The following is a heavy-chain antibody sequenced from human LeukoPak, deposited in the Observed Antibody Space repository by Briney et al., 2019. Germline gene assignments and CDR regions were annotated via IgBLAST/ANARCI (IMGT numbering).Heavy chain of an antibody. D-gene: IGHD6-13*01. J-gene: IGHJ4*02. V-gene: IGHV1-18*01. Sequence: ASVKVSCKASGYTFTSYGISWVRQAPGQGLEWMGWISAYNGNTNYAQKLQGRVTMTTDTPTSTAYMELRSLRSDDTAVYYCARGAMYSSSWSNYFDYWGQGTLVTVSS. CDR2: ISAYNGNT. CDR3: ARGAMYSSSWSNYFDY. CDR1: GYTFTSYG.